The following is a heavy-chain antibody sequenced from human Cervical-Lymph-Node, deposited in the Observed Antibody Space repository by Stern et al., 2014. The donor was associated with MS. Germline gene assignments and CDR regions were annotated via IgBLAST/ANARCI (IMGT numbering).Heavy chain of an antibody. CDR3: ARDDWVERLDS. J-gene: IGHJ5*01. Sequence: EVQLVESGGGLVQPGGSLRLSCAASGFPLSIYSMNWVRQAPGKGLEGVSYISPISTIYYADSVKGRFTISRDNAKNSLYLQMNSLRAEDTAVYFCARDDWVERLDSWGQGTLVTVSS. D-gene: IGHD1-1*01. V-gene: IGHV3-48*01. CDR1: GFPLSIYS. CDR2: ISPISTI.